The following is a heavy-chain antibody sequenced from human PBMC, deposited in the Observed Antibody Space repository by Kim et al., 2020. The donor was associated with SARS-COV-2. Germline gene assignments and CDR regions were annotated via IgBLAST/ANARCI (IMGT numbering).Heavy chain of an antibody. Sequence: ASVKVSCKASGYTFTSYAMNWVRQAPGQGLEWMGWINTNTGNPTYAQGFTGRFVFSLDTSVSTAYLQISSLKAEDTAVYYCARVRSSSWHQDYYYYYGMDVWGQGTTVTVSS. CDR1: GYTFTSYA. V-gene: IGHV7-4-1*02. D-gene: IGHD6-13*01. J-gene: IGHJ6*02. CDR2: INTNTGNP. CDR3: ARVRSSSWHQDYYYYYGMDV.